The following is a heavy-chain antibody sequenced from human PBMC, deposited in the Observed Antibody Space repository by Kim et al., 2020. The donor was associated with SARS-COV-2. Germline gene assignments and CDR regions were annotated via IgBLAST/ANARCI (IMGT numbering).Heavy chain of an antibody. D-gene: IGHD2-2*01. Sequence: GGSLRLSCAASGFAFGTHSMNWVRQAPGKGLEWVSSIGGSTNYIYYADSVKGRFTISRDNAKNSLYLQMSSLRAEDTAVYYCARGGYCSSTSCYFYYYALGVGGQGTTVTVSS. V-gene: IGHV3-21*01. CDR1: GFAFGTHS. CDR3: ARGGYCSSTSCYFYYYALGV. J-gene: IGHJ6*02. CDR2: IGGSTNYI.